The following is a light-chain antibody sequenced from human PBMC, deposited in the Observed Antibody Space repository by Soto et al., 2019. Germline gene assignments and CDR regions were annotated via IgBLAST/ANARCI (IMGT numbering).Light chain of an antibody. CDR3: SSHAGSNNVV. CDR2: EVS. Sequence: QSVLTQPPSASGSPGQSVTISCTGTSSDIDAYDYVSWYQQHPGKAPKLVIYEVSKQPSGVPDRFSGSKSGNTASLTVSGLQAEDEATYYCSSHAGSNNVVFGGGTKLTV. CDR1: SSDIDAYDY. J-gene: IGLJ2*01. V-gene: IGLV2-8*01.